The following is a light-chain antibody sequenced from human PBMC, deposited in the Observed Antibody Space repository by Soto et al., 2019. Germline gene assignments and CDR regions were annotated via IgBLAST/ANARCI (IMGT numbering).Light chain of an antibody. CDR2: RNS. J-gene: IGLJ2*01. CDR3: AAWDDSLSGVV. V-gene: IGLV1-47*01. CDR1: SSNIGSNY. Sequence: QSVLTQPPSASVTPGQRVTISCSGSSSNIGSNYVYWYQQLPGTVPQLLIYRNSERPSGVPDRFSGSKSGTSASLAISGLRSEDEADYYCAAWDDSLSGVVVGGGTKLTVL.